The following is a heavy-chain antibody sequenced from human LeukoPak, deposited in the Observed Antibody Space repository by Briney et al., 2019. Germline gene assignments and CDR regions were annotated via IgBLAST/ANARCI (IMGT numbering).Heavy chain of an antibody. J-gene: IGHJ3*02. D-gene: IGHD6-13*01. CDR3: ARESSSSWSGAFDI. CDR2: IYYSGST. V-gene: IGHV4-59*01. CDR1: GGSISSYY. Sequence: PSETLSLTCTVSGGSISSYYWSWIRQPPGKGLEWIGYIYYSGSTNYNPSLKSRVTTSVDTSKNQFSLKLSSVTAADTAVYYCARESSSSWSGAFDIWGQGTMVTVSS.